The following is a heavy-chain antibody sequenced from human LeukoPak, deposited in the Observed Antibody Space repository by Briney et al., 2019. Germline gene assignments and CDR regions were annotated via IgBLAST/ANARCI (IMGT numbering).Heavy chain of an antibody. Sequence: GGSLRLSCAASGFTFSSYGMHWVRQAPGKGLEWVAFKRFDGSDKFYADSVKGRFSISRDNSKNTLYLQMSSLRVEDTAVYYCAKGREAGTTAYYFDYWGQGTLVTVSS. CDR1: GFTFSSYG. V-gene: IGHV3-30*02. D-gene: IGHD1-1*01. CDR2: KRFDGSDK. J-gene: IGHJ4*02. CDR3: AKGREAGTTAYYFDY.